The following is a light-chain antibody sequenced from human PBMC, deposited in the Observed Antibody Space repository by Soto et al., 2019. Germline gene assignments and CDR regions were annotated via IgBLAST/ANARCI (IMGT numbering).Light chain of an antibody. Sequence: DIQMTQSPSTLSASVGDTVTVTCRASQNINSWLAWYQQKPGKAPKVLIYKAASLESGVPSRFSGSGSGTECTLTISSLQPDDFATYYCQHYNGYSWTFGQGTKVEIK. V-gene: IGKV1-5*03. CDR2: KAA. CDR3: QHYNGYSWT. CDR1: QNINSW. J-gene: IGKJ1*01.